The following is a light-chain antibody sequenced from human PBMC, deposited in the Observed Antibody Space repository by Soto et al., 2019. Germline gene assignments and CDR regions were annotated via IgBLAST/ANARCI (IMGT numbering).Light chain of an antibody. Sequence: QSALTQPASVSGSPGQSITISCTGTGSDVGGYNYVSWYQQQADKAPKLIIYEVSNRPSGVSNRFSGSIDSSSNSASLTISGLKTEDEADYYCQSYDSSNRHWVFGGGTKLTVL. J-gene: IGLJ3*02. CDR3: QSYDSSNRHWV. CDR2: EVS. CDR1: GSDVGGYNY. V-gene: IGLV2-14*01.